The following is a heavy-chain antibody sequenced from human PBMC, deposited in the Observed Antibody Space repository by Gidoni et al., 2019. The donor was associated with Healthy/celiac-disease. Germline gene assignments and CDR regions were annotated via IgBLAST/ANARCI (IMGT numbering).Heavy chain of an antibody. CDR3: AREEGGYSSGPFDY. CDR2: IWYDGSNK. J-gene: IGHJ4*02. V-gene: IGHV3-33*01. D-gene: IGHD6-19*01. Sequence: QVQLVESGGGVVQPGRSLRLSCAASGFTFSSYGMHWVRQAPGKGRGWVAVIWYDGSNKYYADSVKGRFTISRDNSKNTLYLQMNSLRAEDTAVYYCAREEGGYSSGPFDYWGQGTLVTVSS. CDR1: GFTFSSYG.